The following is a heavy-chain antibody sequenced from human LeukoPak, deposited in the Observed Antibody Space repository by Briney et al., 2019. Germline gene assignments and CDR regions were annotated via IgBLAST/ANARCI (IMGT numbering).Heavy chain of an antibody. J-gene: IGHJ4*02. CDR3: ARGRPHGNDY. CDR2: FNSDGSST. CDR1: GFTFSTYW. Sequence: GGSLRLSCAASGFTFSTYWMHWVRQAPGKGLVWVSRFNSDGSSTYYADSVKGRFSISRDNAKNTLYLQMNSLRVEDTAVYYCARGRPHGNDYWGQGTLVTVSS. V-gene: IGHV3-74*01. D-gene: IGHD4-23*01.